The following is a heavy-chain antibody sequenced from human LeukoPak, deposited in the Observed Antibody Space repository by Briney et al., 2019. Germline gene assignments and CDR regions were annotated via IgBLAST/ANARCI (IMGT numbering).Heavy chain of an antibody. D-gene: IGHD7-27*01. CDR3: ARDMAPGGGPGDYYGMDV. CDR1: GITFSAYW. J-gene: IGHJ6*02. CDR2: ISYDGSNK. Sequence: GGSLRLACATSGITFSAYWMTWVRQAPGKGLEWVAVISYDGSNKYYADSVKGRFTISRDNSKNTLWLQMNSLRSEDTAVYYCARDMAPGGGPGDYYGMDVWGQGTTVTVSS. V-gene: IGHV3-30-3*01.